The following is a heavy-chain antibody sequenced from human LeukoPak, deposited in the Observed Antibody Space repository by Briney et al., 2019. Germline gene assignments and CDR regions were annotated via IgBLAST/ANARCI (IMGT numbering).Heavy chain of an antibody. Sequence: PGGSLRLSCAASGFTFSSYVMSWVRQAPGKGLEWVSGISESGESTYYADSVKGRFTISRDNSKNTLYLQMNSLRAEDTAVYYCARDLYSRKPKNFDYWGQGALVTVSS. V-gene: IGHV3-23*01. CDR2: ISESGEST. CDR3: ARDLYSRKPKNFDY. J-gene: IGHJ4*02. CDR1: GFTFSSYV. D-gene: IGHD6-13*01.